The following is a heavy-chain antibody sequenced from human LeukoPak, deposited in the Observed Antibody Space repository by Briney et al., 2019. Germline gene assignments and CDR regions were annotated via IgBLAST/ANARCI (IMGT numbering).Heavy chain of an antibody. CDR3: ASDYGGIIRDY. Sequence: GSLRLSCAASGFTFSTYSLNWVRQAPGKGLEWLSHITITGTLYYADSVKGRFTVSRDNAGNSLYLQMNSLRAEDTAVYYCASDYGGIIRDYWGQGTLVTVSS. CDR2: ITITGTL. D-gene: IGHD4-23*01. J-gene: IGHJ4*02. V-gene: IGHV3-48*01. CDR1: GFTFSTYS.